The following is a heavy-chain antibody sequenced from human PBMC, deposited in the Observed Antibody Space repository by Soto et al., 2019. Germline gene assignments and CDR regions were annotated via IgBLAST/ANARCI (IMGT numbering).Heavy chain of an antibody. D-gene: IGHD5-18*01. Sequence: PGGSLRLSCAASGFTFSSYGMHWARQAPGKGLEWVAVISYDGSNKYYADSVKGRFTISRDNSKNTLYLQMNSLRAEDTAVYYCAKAGTARSQLWGNNWFDPWGQGTLVTVSS. CDR3: AKAGTARSQLWGNNWFDP. CDR1: GFTFSSYG. J-gene: IGHJ5*02. CDR2: ISYDGSNK. V-gene: IGHV3-30*18.